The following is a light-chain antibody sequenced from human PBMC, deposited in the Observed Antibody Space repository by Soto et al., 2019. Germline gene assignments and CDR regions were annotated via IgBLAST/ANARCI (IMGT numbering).Light chain of an antibody. Sequence: SYELTQPLSVSVALGQTARITCGGNNIGNKNVHWYQQKSGQSGQAPVLVIYRDSNRPSGIPERFSGSNSGNTATLTISRAQAGDEADYYCQVWDSSTAVFGGGTKLTVL. CDR3: QVWDSSTAV. CDR2: RDS. CDR1: NIGNKN. J-gene: IGLJ2*01. V-gene: IGLV3-9*01.